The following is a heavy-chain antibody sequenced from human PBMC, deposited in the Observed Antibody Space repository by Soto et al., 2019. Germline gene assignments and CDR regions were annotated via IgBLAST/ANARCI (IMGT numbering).Heavy chain of an antibody. J-gene: IGHJ5*02. Sequence: GASVKVSCKASGGTFSSYAVSWVRQAPGQGXEWMGDIIPIFITANYAQKFQGRVTISADESTSTAYMELSSLRSEDTAVYYCARKIRSHGSQQGYNWFDPWGQGTLVTVSS. CDR3: ARKIRSHGSQQGYNWFDP. V-gene: IGHV1-69*13. D-gene: IGHD5-18*01. CDR2: IIPIFITA. CDR1: GGTFSSYA.